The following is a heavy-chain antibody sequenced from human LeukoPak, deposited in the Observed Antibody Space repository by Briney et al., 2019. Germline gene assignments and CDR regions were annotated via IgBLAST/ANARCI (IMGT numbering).Heavy chain of an antibody. D-gene: IGHD1-7*01. V-gene: IGHV1-2*02. J-gene: IGHJ4*02. CDR2: TNPYSGAT. CDR1: GYTFTSYG. CDR3: ARSIITGTSGFDY. Sequence: GASVKVSCKASGYTFTSYGISWVRQAPGQGLEWMVGTNPYSGATNYAQNFQGRVTMNRDTSIYYMELSRLISDDTAVYYCARSIITGTSGFDYWGQGTLVTVSS.